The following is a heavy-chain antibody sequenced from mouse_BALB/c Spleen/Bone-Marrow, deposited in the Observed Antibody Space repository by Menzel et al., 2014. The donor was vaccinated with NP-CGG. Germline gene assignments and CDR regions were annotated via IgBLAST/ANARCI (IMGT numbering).Heavy chain of an antibody. J-gene: IGHJ2*01. CDR2: IDPANGNT. Sequence: EVQLQQSGAELVKPGASVKLSCTGSGFNIKDTFMHWVKQRPEQGLEWIGRIDPANGNTKYDPKFQGKATITADTSSNTADLHLTSLTSEDTAVYYCTRGEDYWGQGTTLAVSS. CDR1: GFNIKDTF. CDR3: TRGEDY. V-gene: IGHV14-3*02.